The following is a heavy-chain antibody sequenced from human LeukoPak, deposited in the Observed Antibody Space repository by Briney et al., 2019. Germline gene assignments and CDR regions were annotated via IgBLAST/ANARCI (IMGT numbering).Heavy chain of an antibody. Sequence: GGSLRLSCAASGFTFSDYYMNWIRQAPGKGLEWISYISSSGGNIKYADPVQGRFTISRDNAKKSLFLQMNSLRAEDTAVYYCATYSSLNRREFQYWGQGTLLTVSS. CDR3: ATYSSLNRREFQY. V-gene: IGHV3-11*04. CDR2: ISSSGGNI. CDR1: GFTFSDYY. D-gene: IGHD3-22*01. J-gene: IGHJ1*01.